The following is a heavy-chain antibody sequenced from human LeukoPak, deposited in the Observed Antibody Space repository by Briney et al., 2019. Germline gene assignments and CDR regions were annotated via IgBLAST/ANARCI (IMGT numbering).Heavy chain of an antibody. CDR3: TTFYHEYSPY. CDR1: GFSFMNAW. J-gene: IGHJ4*02. D-gene: IGHD2/OR15-2a*01. V-gene: IGHV3-15*01. Sequence: GGSLRLSCAASGFSFMNAWMIWVRQAPGKGLEWVGRIKSNADGGTPDYAAPARGRFTISRDDSKNTLYLQMNSLKTEDTAVYYCTTFYHEYSPYWGRGTMVTVSS. CDR2: IKSNADGGTP.